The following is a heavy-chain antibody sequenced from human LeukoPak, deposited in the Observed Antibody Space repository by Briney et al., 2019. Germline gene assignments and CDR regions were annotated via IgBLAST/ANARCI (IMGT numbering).Heavy chain of an antibody. V-gene: IGHV3-30*18. Sequence: GRSLRLPCAASGFTFSSYGMHWVRQAPGKGLEWVAVISYDGSNKYYADSVKGRFTISRDNSKNTLYLQMNSLRAEDTAVYYCAKAPGIAVPDIWGQGTMVTVSS. CDR3: AKAPGIAVPDI. CDR2: ISYDGSNK. CDR1: GFTFSSYG. D-gene: IGHD6-19*01. J-gene: IGHJ3*02.